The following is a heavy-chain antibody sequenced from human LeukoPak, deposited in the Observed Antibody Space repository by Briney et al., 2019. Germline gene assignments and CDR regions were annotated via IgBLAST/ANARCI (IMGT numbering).Heavy chain of an antibody. Sequence: PSGTLSLTCAVSGGSISSSNWWSWVRQPPGKGLEWIGEIYHSGSTNYNPSLKSRVTISVDKSKNQFSLKLSSVTAADTAVYYCARRRAAAGTAGGFYYFDYWGQGTLVTVSS. CDR3: ARRRAAAGTAGGFYYFDY. V-gene: IGHV4-4*02. CDR1: GGSISSSNW. CDR2: IYHSGST. J-gene: IGHJ4*02. D-gene: IGHD6-13*01.